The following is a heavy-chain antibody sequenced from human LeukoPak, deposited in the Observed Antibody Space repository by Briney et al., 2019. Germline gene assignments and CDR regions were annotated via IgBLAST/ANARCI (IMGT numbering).Heavy chain of an antibody. CDR2: LYSDNT. Sequence: GGSLRLSCTVSGFPLSSQYMSWVRQAPGKGLEWVSFLYSDNTHYSYTENGRFTISRDNYNNTLYLQMNSLSAEDTALYYCASSPSYYYYYYYMYVWGKGTTVTVSS. V-gene: IGHV3-53*01. CDR3: ASSPSYYYYYYYMYV. CDR1: GFPLSSQY. J-gene: IGHJ6*03.